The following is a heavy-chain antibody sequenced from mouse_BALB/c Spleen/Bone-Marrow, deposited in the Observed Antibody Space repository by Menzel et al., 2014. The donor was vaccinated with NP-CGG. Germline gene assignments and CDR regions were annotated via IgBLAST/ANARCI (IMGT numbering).Heavy chain of an antibody. D-gene: IGHD1-1*01. Sequence: EVKLMESGGGLVQPGGSMKLSCVASGFTFSDYWMNWVRQSPEKGLEWVAEIRLKSNNYATHYAESVKGRFTISRDDSKSSVYLQMNNLRAEDTGIYYCTRRYYYGSSYYFGYWGQGTTLTVSS. J-gene: IGHJ2*01. V-gene: IGHV6-6*02. CDR1: GFTFSDYW. CDR2: IRLKSNNYAT. CDR3: TRRYYYGSSYYFGY.